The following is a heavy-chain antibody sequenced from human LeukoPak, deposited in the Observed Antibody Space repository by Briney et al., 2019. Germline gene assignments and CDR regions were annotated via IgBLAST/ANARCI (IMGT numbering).Heavy chain of an antibody. CDR1: GFTFSSYE. J-gene: IGHJ4*02. CDR3: AKKFGSSAWYVGFDS. V-gene: IGHV3-48*03. CDR2: ISSSGSTI. D-gene: IGHD6-19*01. Sequence: PGGSLRLSCAATGFTFSSYEMNWVRQAPGKGLEWVSYISSSGSTIYYADSVKGRFTISRDNSKNTLYLQMNSLRAEDTAVYYCAKKFGSSAWYVGFDSWGQGTLVTVSS.